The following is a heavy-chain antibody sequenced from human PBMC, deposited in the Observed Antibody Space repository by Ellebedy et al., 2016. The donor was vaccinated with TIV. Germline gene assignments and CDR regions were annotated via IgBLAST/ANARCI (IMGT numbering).Heavy chain of an antibody. CDR2: INPSGGST. J-gene: IGHJ3*02. CDR3: ARDNALDGTNDAFDI. CDR1: GYTFTSYY. V-gene: IGHV1-46*01. Sequence: ASVKVSXXASGYTFTSYYMHWVRQAPGQGLEWMGIINPSGGSTSYAQKFQGRVTMTRDTSTSTVYMELSSLRSEDTAVYYCARDNALDGTNDAFDIWGQGTMVTVSS.